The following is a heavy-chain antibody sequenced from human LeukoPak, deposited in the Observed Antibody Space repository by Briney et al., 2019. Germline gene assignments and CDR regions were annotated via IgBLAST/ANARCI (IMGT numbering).Heavy chain of an antibody. CDR2: INPNSGGT. V-gene: IGHV1-2*02. CDR1: GYTFTGYY. J-gene: IGHJ3*02. D-gene: IGHD2-15*01. CDR3: AREVTLVVEPTTNAFDI. Sequence: GASVKVSCKASGYTFTGYYMHWVRQAPGQGLEWMGWINPNSGGTNYAQKFQGRVTMTRDTSISTAYMELSRVTSDDTAVYYCAREVTLVVEPTTNAFDIWGQGTMVTVSS.